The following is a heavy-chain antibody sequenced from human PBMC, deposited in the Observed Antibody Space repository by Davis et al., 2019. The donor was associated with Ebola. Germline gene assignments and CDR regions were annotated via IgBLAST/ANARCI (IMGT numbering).Heavy chain of an antibody. D-gene: IGHD6-13*01. CDR3: AKGSSSSWSYYGMDV. CDR2: ISWDGGST. V-gene: IGHV3-43*01. CDR1: GFTFDDYT. Sequence: GESLKISCAASGFTFDDYTMHWVRQAPGKGLEWVSLISWDGGSTYYADSVKGRFTISRDNGKNSLYLQMNSLRAEDTALYYCAKGSSSSWSYYGMDVWGQGTTVTVPS. J-gene: IGHJ6*02.